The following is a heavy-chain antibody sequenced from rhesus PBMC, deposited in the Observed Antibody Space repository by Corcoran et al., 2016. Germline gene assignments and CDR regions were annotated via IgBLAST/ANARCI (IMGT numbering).Heavy chain of an antibody. CDR1: GGAISSYH. Sequence: QVQLQESGPGLVKPSETLSLTYTVSGGAISSYHWNWIRQSPGKGLEWIGRISDNSEITDYISFLKSRVTISGDTSNNQLSLRLTSMVAADAAVYFCANTIVTGAVIRDRFDVWGAGVLVTVSS. CDR3: ANTIVTGAVIRDRFDV. D-gene: IGHD3-22*01. V-gene: IGHV4-173*01. CDR2: ISDNSEIT. J-gene: IGHJ5-1*01.